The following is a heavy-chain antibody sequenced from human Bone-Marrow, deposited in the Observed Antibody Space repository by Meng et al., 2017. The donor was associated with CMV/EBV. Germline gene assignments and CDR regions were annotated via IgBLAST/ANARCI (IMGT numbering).Heavy chain of an antibody. J-gene: IGHJ5*02. CDR1: GFTLSSYN. Sequence: GESLKISCEVSGFTLSSYNIHWVRQAPGKGLEWVALMSYDGSDKYYADSVKGRFTISGDKSKNMLYLQIHSLRPEDTAVYYCARAMGSITIKWFDPWGQGTLVTVSS. D-gene: IGHD1-20*01. CDR3: ARAMGSITIKWFDP. CDR2: MSYDGSDK. V-gene: IGHV3-30-3*01.